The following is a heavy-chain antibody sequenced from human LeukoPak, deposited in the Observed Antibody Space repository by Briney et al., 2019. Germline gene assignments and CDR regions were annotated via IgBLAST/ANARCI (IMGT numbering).Heavy chain of an antibody. CDR3: ARHDHFWSGYYFFDY. J-gene: IGHJ4*02. D-gene: IGHD3-3*02. Sequence: SXXLSLTCTVSGGSISSSSYYWGWIRQPPGKGLEWIGSIYYSGSTYYNPSLKSRVTISVDTSKNQFSLKLSSVTAADTAVYYCARHDHFWSGYYFFDYWGQGTLVTVSS. V-gene: IGHV4-39*01. CDR2: IYYSGST. CDR1: GGSISSSSYY.